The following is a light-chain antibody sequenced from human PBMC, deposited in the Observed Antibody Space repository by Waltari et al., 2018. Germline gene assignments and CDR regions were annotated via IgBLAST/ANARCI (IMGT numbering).Light chain of an antibody. CDR3: QQYANLPLT. J-gene: IGKJ4*01. CDR1: QDIRKN. Sequence: DIQMTQSPSSLSVSVGDRVTITCQASQDIRKNLNWYQQKPGKAPQVLISDASNSQAAVPSRFSGSGSGTDFALTISSLQPEDIGTYYCQQYANLPLTFGGGTRVEIK. V-gene: IGKV1-33*01. CDR2: DAS.